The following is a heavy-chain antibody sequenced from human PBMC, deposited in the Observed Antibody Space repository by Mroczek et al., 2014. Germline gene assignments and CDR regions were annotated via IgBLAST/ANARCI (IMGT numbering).Heavy chain of an antibody. Sequence: QVQLVESGGGVVQPGRSLRLSCAASGFTFSSYAMHWVRQAPGKGLEWVAVISYDGSNKYYADSVKGRFTISRDNSKNTLYLQMNSLRAEDTAVYYCARGPYSSSWTRHYYYYMDVWGKGTTVTVSS. D-gene: IGHD6-13*01. CDR3: ARGPYSSSWTRHYYYYMDV. CDR1: GFTFSSYA. J-gene: IGHJ6*03. V-gene: IGHV3-30-3*01. CDR2: ISYDGSNK.